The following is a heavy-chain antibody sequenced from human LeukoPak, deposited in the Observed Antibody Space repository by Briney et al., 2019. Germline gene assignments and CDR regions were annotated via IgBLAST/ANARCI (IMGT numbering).Heavy chain of an antibody. J-gene: IGHJ4*02. CDR2: IYHSGST. CDR3: ARVEGGLNRFDY. D-gene: IGHD1-14*01. Sequence: PSETLSLTCTVSGYSISSGYYWGWIRQPPGKGLEWIGSIYHSGSTYYNPSLKSRVTISVDTSKNQFSLKLSSVTAADTAVYYCARVEGGLNRFDYWGQGTLVTVSS. CDR1: GYSISSGYY. V-gene: IGHV4-38-2*02.